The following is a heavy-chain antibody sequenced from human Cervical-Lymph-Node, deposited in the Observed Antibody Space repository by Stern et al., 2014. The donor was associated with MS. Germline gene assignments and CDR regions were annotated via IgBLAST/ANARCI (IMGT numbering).Heavy chain of an antibody. Sequence: QVQLVQSGAEVNKPGSSVKVSCKASGGTFSSLAINWVRQAPGQGLEWMGGIIPILTMPNYAQEFQGRVTITADDSTTTAYMELSGLRSEDTAMYYCASPSTVIVGAMDVWGQGTTVTVSS. CDR1: GGTFSSLA. V-gene: IGHV1-69*01. CDR2: IIPILTMP. CDR3: ASPSTVIVGAMDV. D-gene: IGHD2-21*01. J-gene: IGHJ6*02.